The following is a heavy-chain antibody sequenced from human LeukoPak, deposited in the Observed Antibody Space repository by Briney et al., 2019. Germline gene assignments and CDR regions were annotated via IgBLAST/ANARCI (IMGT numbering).Heavy chain of an antibody. J-gene: IGHJ6*02. CDR3: ARGAHYGMDV. V-gene: IGHV3-74*01. Sequence: GGSLRLSCAASGFTFSVYWLHWVRQAPGKGLVWVSHVNSDGSSTRNADSVRGRFTISRDNAKNTLYLQMNTLRAEDTAVYYCARGAHYGMDVWGQGATVTVSS. CDR2: VNSDGSST. CDR1: GFTFSVYW.